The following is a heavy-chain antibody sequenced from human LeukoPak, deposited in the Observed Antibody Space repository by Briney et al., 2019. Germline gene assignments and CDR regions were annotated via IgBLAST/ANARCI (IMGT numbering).Heavy chain of an antibody. CDR3: TTGAPRAYSGSYSNC. CDR1: GFTFSNAW. J-gene: IGHJ4*02. D-gene: IGHD1-26*01. V-gene: IGHV3-15*01. CDR2: IKSKTDGGTT. Sequence: GGSLRLSYAASGFTFSNAWMSWVRQAPGKGLEWVGRIKSKTDGGTTDYAAPVKGRFTISRDDSQNTLYLQMNSLKTEDTAVYYCTTGAPRAYSGSYSNCWGQGTLVTVSS.